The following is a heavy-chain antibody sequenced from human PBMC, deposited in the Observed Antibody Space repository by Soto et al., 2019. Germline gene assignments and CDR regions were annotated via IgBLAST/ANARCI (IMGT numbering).Heavy chain of an antibody. CDR2: IYHSGST. CDR1: GGSISSGGYS. V-gene: IGHV4-30-2*01. J-gene: IGHJ6*02. D-gene: IGHD2-15*01. CDR3: ARFSRSSRDSDMDV. Sequence: PSETLSLTCAVSGGSISSGGYSWSWIRQPPGKGLEWIGYIYHSGSTYYNPSLKSRVTISVDMSKNQFSLKLTSVIAVDTAVYYCARFSRSSRDSDMDVWGQGTTVTVSS.